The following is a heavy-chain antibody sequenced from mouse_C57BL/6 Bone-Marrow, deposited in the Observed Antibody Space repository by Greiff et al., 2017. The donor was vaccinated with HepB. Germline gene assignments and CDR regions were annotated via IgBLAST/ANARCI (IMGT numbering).Heavy chain of an antibody. J-gene: IGHJ3*01. CDR2: IGPGSGST. Sequence: VQLQQSGAELVKPGASVKISCKASGYTFTDYYINWVKQRPGQGLEWIGKIGPGSGSTDYNEKFKGKATLTADKSYSTAYMQLSSLTSEDSAVYFCATLDGYWAWFAYWGQGTLVTVSA. V-gene: IGHV1-77*01. CDR1: GYTFTDYY. CDR3: ATLDGYWAWFAY. D-gene: IGHD2-3*01.